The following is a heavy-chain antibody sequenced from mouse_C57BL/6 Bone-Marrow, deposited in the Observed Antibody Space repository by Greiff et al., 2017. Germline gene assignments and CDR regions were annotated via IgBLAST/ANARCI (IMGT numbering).Heavy chain of an antibody. V-gene: IGHV5-17*01. CDR3: ARGEYGSSFAY. CDR2: ISSGSSTI. D-gene: IGHD1-1*01. J-gene: IGHJ3*01. CDR1: GFTFRDYG. Sequence: DVQLVESGGGLVKPGGSLKLSCAASGFTFRDYGMHWVRQAPEKGLEWVAYISSGSSTISYADTVKGRFTISRDNAKNTLFLQMTSLRSEDTAMYYCARGEYGSSFAYWGQGTLVTVSA.